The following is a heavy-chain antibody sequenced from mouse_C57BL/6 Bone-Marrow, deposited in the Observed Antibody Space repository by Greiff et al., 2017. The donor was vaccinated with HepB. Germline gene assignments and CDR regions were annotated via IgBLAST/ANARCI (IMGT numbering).Heavy chain of an antibody. D-gene: IGHD2-2*01. Sequence: EVQLQQSGPELVKPGASVKIPCKASGYTFTDYNMDWVKQSHGKSLEWIGDINPNNGGTIYNQKFKGKATLTVDKSSSTAYMELRSLTSEDTAVYYCARGRVVTTGFAYWGQGTLVTVSA. V-gene: IGHV1-18*01. CDR2: INPNNGGT. CDR1: GYTFTDYN. J-gene: IGHJ3*01. CDR3: ARGRVVTTGFAY.